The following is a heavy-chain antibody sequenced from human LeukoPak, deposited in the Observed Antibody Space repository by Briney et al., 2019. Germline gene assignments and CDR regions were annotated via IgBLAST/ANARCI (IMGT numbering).Heavy chain of an antibody. CDR1: GFTFSSYW. Sequence: GGSLRLSCAASGFTFSSYWMPWVRQTPGKGLVWVSRIDTDGSNRNYADSVKGRFTISRDNSKNTLYLQMNSLRAEDTAVYYCAKDPSCSGGSCYSRYFQHWGQGTLVTVSS. CDR2: IDTDGSNR. J-gene: IGHJ1*01. V-gene: IGHV3-74*01. D-gene: IGHD2-15*01. CDR3: AKDPSCSGGSCYSRYFQH.